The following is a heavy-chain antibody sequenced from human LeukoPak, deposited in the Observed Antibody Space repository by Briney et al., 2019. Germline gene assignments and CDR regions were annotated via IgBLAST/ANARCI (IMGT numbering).Heavy chain of an antibody. J-gene: IGHJ4*02. D-gene: IGHD6-19*01. CDR1: GYTFTSYD. CDR3: ARMKSSGWYPFDY. CDR2: MNPNSGNT. V-gene: IGHV1-8*03. Sequence: ASVKVSCKASGYTFTSYDINWVRQATGQGLEWMGWMNPNSGNTGYAQKFQGRVTITRNTSISTAYMELSSPRSEDTAVYYCARMKSSGWYPFDYWGQGTLVTVSP.